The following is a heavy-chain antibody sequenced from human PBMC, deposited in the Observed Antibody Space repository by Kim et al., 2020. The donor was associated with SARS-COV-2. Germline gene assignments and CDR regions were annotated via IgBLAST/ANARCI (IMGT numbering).Heavy chain of an antibody. J-gene: IGHJ6*02. Sequence: GGSLRLSCEVSGFTVSSNYMSWVRQAPGKGLEWVSLIYSAGSTYYADSVKGRFTISRDDSKNTRYLQVNSLRVEDSAVYYCARSPTHMVGGGWGDVWGQGTTVSVSS. CDR3: ARSPTHMVGGGWGDV. V-gene: IGHV3-53*01. CDR1: GFTVSSNY. D-gene: IGHD3-10*01. CDR2: IYSAGST.